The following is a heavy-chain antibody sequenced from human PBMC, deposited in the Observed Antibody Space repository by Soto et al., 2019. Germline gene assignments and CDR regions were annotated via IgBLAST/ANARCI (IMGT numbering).Heavy chain of an antibody. CDR1: GFTFDDYA. Sequence: GGSLRLSCAASGFTFDDYAMHWVRQAPGKGLEWVSGISWNSGSIGYADSVKGRFTISRDNAKNSLYLQMNSLRAEDTALYYCAKDDAFDIWGQGTMVTVSS. J-gene: IGHJ3*02. CDR2: ISWNSGSI. V-gene: IGHV3-9*01. CDR3: AKDDAFDI.